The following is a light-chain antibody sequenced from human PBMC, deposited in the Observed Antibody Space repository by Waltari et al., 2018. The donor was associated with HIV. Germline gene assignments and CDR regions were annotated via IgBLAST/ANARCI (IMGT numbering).Light chain of an antibody. Sequence: QSALTQPASVSGSPGQSITISCPGTSSDVGGYNYVSWYQQHPGKAPKLMIYDVSYRPSGVSNRFSGSKSGNTASLTISGLQAEDEADYYCSSYTSSSTLHVFGSGTKVTV. V-gene: IGLV2-14*03. CDR1: SSDVGGYNY. CDR2: DVS. J-gene: IGLJ1*01. CDR3: SSYTSSSTLHV.